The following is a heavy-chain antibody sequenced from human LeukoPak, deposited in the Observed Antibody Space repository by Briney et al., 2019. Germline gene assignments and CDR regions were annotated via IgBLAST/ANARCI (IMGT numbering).Heavy chain of an antibody. V-gene: IGHV3-30*18. D-gene: IGHD3-3*01. J-gene: IGHJ5*02. CDR1: GFTFSNSG. CDR2: ISSDGSSK. CDR3: AKDYKNWSGVSWFDP. Sequence: GGSLRLSCAAAGFTFSNSGMHWVRQTPGKGLEWVAVISSDGSSKYYADSVKGRFTISRDNSKNTLYLQMNSLRVEDTAVYYCAKDYKNWSGVSWFDPWGQGTLVTVSS.